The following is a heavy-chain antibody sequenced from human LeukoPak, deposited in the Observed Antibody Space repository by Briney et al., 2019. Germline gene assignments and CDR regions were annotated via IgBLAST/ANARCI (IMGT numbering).Heavy chain of an antibody. CDR1: GYTFASYD. J-gene: IGHJ6*03. D-gene: IGHD6-19*01. V-gene: IGHV1-8*01. Sequence: ASVKVSCKASGYTFASYDINWVRQATGQGLEWMGWMNPNSGNTGYAQKFQGRVTMTRNTSISTAYMELSSLRYEDTAVYYCARGRSSGWDYYYYYMDVWGKGTTVTVSS. CDR3: ARGRSSGWDYYYYYMDV. CDR2: MNPNSGNT.